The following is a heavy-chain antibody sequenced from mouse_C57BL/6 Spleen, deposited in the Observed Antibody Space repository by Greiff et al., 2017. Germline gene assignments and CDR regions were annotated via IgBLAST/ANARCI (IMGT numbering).Heavy chain of an antibody. D-gene: IGHD3-2*02. CDR2: IRNKANGYTT. J-gene: IGHJ2*01. CDR1: GFTFTDYY. CDR3: ARYIRDLYYFDY. Sequence: EVQLLESGGGLVQPGGSLRLSCAASGFTFTDYYMSWVRQPPGQALEWMGFIRNKANGYTTEYSASVKGRFTISRDNSQSILYLQMNALGAEDCASSCCARYIRDLYYFDYWGQGTTLTVSS. V-gene: IGHV7-3*01.